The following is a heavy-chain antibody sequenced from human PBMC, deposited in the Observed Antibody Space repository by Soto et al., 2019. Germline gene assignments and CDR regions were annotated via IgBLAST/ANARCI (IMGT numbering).Heavy chain of an antibody. J-gene: IGHJ5*02. CDR1: GGSISSSSYY. D-gene: IGHD6-13*01. CDR3: ARYTGIAAAGWFDP. CDR2: IYYSGST. Sequence: PSETLSLTCTVSGGSISSSSYYWGWIRQPPGKGLEWIGSIYYSGSTYYNPSLKSRVTISVDTSKNQFSLKLSSVTAADTAVYYCARYTGIAAAGWFDPWGQGTLVTVSS. V-gene: IGHV4-39*01.